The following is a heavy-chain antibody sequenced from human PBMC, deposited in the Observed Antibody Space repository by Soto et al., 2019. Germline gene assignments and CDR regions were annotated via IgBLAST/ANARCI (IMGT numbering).Heavy chain of an antibody. Sequence: SETLSLTCTVSGGSISSYYWSWIRQPPGKGLEWIGYIYYSGSTNYNPSLKSRVTISVDTSKNEFSLKLSSVTAADTAVYYCARFSGWYSAFDYWGQGAPVTVSS. D-gene: IGHD6-19*01. V-gene: IGHV4-59*01. CDR2: IYYSGST. CDR3: ARFSGWYSAFDY. CDR1: GGSISSYY. J-gene: IGHJ4*02.